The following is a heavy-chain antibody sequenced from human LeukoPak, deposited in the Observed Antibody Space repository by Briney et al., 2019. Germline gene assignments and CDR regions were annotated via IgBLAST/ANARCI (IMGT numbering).Heavy chain of an antibody. CDR3: AKVWGDIVVVPAAIKGPYYYYYMDV. Sequence: PGGSLRLSCAASGFTFSSYAMSWVRQAPGKGLEWVSAISGSGGSTYYADSVKGRFNISRDNSKNTLYLQMNSLRAEDTAVYYCAKVWGDIVVVPAAIKGPYYYYYMDVWGKGTTVTVSS. J-gene: IGHJ6*03. CDR1: GFTFSSYA. V-gene: IGHV3-23*01. D-gene: IGHD2-2*02. CDR2: ISGSGGST.